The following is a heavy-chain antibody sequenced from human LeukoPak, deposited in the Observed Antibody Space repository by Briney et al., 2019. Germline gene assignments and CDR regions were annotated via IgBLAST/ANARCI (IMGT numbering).Heavy chain of an antibody. D-gene: IGHD2-21*02. CDR1: GFTFSSSA. CDR2: ISSSSSYI. V-gene: IGHV3-21*01. Sequence: GGSLRLSCAASGFTFSSSAMSWVRQAPGKGLEWVSSISSSSSYIYYADSVKGRFTISRDNAKNSLYLQMNSLRAEDTAVYYCATIEPPAYCGGDCSDYWGQGTLVTVSS. J-gene: IGHJ4*02. CDR3: ATIEPPAYCGGDCSDY.